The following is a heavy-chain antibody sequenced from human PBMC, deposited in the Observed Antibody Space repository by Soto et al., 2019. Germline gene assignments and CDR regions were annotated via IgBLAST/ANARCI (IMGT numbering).Heavy chain of an antibody. V-gene: IGHV1-69*13. CDR1: GGSFGKSA. J-gene: IGHJ4*02. D-gene: IGHD3-3*01. CDR3: ATGLICIGYFTVDS. Sequence: GASVKVSCKAAGGSFGKSAINWVRQTPGQGLEWLGGFIPVYRTLNYAQKFQGRVTITADESTGTAYMTLSSLASDDTAVYYCATGLICIGYFTVDSWGQGTRVTVYS. CDR2: FIPVYRTL.